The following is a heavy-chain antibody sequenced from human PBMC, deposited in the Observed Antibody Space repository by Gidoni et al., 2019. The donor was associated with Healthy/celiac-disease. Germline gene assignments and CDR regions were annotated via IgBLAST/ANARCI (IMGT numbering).Heavy chain of an antibody. D-gene: IGHD3-10*01. CDR1: GFTFSSYA. J-gene: IGHJ6*02. Sequence: QVQLVESGGGVVQPGRSLRLSCAASGFTFSSYAMHWVRQAPGKGLEWVAVISYDGSNKYYADSVKGRFTISRDNSKNTLYLQMNSLRAEDTAVYYCARDLEFMVQGVIIYYYGMDVWGQGTTVTVSS. CDR2: ISYDGSNK. V-gene: IGHV3-30*04. CDR3: ARDLEFMVQGVIIYYYGMDV.